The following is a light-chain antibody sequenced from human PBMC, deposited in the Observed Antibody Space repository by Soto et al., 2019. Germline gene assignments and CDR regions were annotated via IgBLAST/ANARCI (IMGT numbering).Light chain of an antibody. V-gene: IGKV1D-12*01. J-gene: IGKJ4*01. CDR2: AAS. CDR3: QKPTISPSP. CDR1: QGISSW. Sequence: DIQMTQSPSSVSASVGDRVTITCRASQGISSWLAWYQQKPGKAPKLLIYAASSLQSGVPSRFSGGGSGTDFPLPNSPLHPEVFETYYCQKPTISPSPSGGGPKVETK.